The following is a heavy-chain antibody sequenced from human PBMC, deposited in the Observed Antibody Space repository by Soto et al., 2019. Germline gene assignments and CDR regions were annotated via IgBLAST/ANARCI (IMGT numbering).Heavy chain of an antibody. Sequence: QVQLQESGPGLVKPSETLSLTCTVSGGSISSYYWSWIRQPPGKGLEWIGYIYYSGSTNYNPSLKSRVTISVDTSKNQFSLKLSSVTAADTAVYYCANYQSGYDLEEPKFDPWGQGTLVTVSS. J-gene: IGHJ5*02. CDR1: GGSISSYY. D-gene: IGHD5-12*01. CDR2: IYYSGST. V-gene: IGHV4-59*01. CDR3: ANYQSGYDLEEPKFDP.